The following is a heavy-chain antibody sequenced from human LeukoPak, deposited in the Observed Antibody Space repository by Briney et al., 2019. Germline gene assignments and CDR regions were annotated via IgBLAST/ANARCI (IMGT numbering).Heavy chain of an antibody. CDR3: AREGSIAARALDY. J-gene: IGHJ4*02. D-gene: IGHD6-6*01. CDR2: INHSGST. CDR1: GGSFSGYY. Sequence: PSETLSLTCAVYGGSFSGYYWSWIRQPPGKGLEWIGEINHSGSTNYKSSFKSRVTILVDTSKKQFSLKLSSVTAADTAVYYCAREGSIAARALDYWGQGTLVTVSS. V-gene: IGHV4-34*01.